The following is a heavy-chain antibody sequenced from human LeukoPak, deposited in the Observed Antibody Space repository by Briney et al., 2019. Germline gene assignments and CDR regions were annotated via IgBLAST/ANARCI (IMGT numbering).Heavy chain of an antibody. CDR3: ASTPTYYYDSSGYKYYYYGMDV. J-gene: IGHJ6*02. D-gene: IGHD3-22*01. CDR1: GYTFTSYA. Sequence: ASVKVSCKASGYTFTSYAMHWVRQAPGQRLEWMGWINAGNGNTKYSQEFQGRVTITRDTSASTAYMELSSLRSEDTAVYYCASTPTYYYDSSGYKYYYYGMDVWGQGTTVTVSS. CDR2: INAGNGNT. V-gene: IGHV1-3*01.